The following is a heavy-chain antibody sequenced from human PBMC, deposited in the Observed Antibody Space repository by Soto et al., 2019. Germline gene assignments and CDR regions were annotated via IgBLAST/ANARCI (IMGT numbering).Heavy chain of an antibody. Sequence: ASVKVSCKASGYTFTSYYMHWVRQAPGQGLEWMGIINPSGGSTSYAQKFQGRVTITADKSTSTAYMELSSLRSEDTAVYYCARDYNSGSGGLYYYYYGMDVWGQGTTVTVSS. CDR1: GYTFTSYY. J-gene: IGHJ6*02. CDR3: ARDYNSGSGGLYYYYYGMDV. V-gene: IGHV1-46*01. CDR2: INPSGGST. D-gene: IGHD2-15*01.